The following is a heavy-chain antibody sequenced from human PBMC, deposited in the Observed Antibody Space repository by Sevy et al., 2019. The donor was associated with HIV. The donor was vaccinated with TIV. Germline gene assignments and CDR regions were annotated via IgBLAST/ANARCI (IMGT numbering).Heavy chain of an antibody. CDR3: ARDQLGSIDY. CDR2: VSSDGSEI. Sequence: GGSLRLSCAVSGFTFSTYAMHWVRQAPGKGLECVAIVSSDGSEINYAVSVKGRFTISRDNSRNSLYLQMNSLRTEDTALYYCARDQLGSIDYWGKGTLVTVSS. D-gene: IGHD7-27*01. V-gene: IGHV3-30-3*01. CDR1: GFTFSTYA. J-gene: IGHJ4*02.